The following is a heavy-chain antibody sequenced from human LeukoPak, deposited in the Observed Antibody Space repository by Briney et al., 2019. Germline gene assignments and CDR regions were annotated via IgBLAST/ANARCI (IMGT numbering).Heavy chain of an antibody. J-gene: IGHJ3*02. Sequence: GGSLRLSCAASGFIFSYYSMNWVRQAPGKGLEWVSSINSNSHYMSYADSVKGRFTISRDNAKNSLYLQMTSLRAEDTAVYYCARSEFEAFDMWGQGTMVTVSS. D-gene: IGHD3-10*01. CDR3: ARSEFEAFDM. V-gene: IGHV3-21*01. CDR2: INSNSHYM. CDR1: GFIFSYYS.